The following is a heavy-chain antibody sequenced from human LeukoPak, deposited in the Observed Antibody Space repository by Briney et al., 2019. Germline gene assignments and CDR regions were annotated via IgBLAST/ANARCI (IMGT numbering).Heavy chain of an antibody. CDR1: GFTFSSYW. Sequence: GGSLRLSCAASGFTFSSYWMSWVRQAPGKGLEWVAVIWYDGSNKYYADSVKGRFTISRDNSKNTLYLQMNSLRAEDTAVYYCARGSTYSSSWYWKGTPFDYWGQGTLVTVSS. J-gene: IGHJ4*02. V-gene: IGHV3-33*08. CDR3: ARGSTYSSSWYWKGTPFDY. CDR2: IWYDGSNK. D-gene: IGHD6-13*01.